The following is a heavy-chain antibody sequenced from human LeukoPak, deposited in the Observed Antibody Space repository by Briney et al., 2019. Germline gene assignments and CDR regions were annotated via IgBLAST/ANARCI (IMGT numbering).Heavy chain of an antibody. CDR1: GGSISSYY. J-gene: IGHJ1*01. CDR2: IYYSGST. CDR3: ARGGRYSSSWYSYFQH. V-gene: IGHV4-59*01. Sequence: PSETLSLTCTVSGGSISSYYWSWIRQPPGKGLEWIGYIYYSGSTNYNPSLKSRVTISVDTSKNQFSLKLSSVTAADTAVYYCARGGRYSSSWYSYFQHWGQGTLVTVSS. D-gene: IGHD6-13*01.